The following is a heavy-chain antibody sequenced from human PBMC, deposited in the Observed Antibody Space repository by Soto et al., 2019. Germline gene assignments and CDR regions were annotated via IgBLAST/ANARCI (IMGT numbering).Heavy chain of an antibody. V-gene: IGHV4-59*01. CDR1: GGSISSYY. CDR3: ARSVVAAPFDY. J-gene: IGHJ4*02. Sequence: PWETLSLTCTVSGGSISSYYWSWIRQPPGKGLEWIGYIYYSGSTNYNPSLKSRVTISVDTSKNQFSLKLSSVTAADTAVYYCARSVVAAPFDYWGQGTLVTVSS. CDR2: IYYSGST. D-gene: IGHD2-15*01.